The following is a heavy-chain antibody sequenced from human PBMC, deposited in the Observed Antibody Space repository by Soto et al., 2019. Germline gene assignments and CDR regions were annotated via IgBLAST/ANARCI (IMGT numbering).Heavy chain of an antibody. CDR3: AKGVTMTVVVTPAFDV. Sequence: EVQLLESGGGLVQPGGSLRLSCAASGFIFSDYAMTWVRQAPGKGLEWVSAIGGNGGSTYYADSVKGRFTISRDNSKNTLYLQMNSLRAEDTAAYYCAKGVTMTVVVTPAFDVWGQGTMVTVSS. D-gene: IGHD3-22*01. CDR1: GFIFSDYA. V-gene: IGHV3-23*01. J-gene: IGHJ3*01. CDR2: IGGNGGST.